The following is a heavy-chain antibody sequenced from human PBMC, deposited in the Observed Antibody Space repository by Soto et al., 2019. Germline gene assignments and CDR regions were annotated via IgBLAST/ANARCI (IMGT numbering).Heavy chain of an antibody. V-gene: IGHV3-23*01. CDR1: GFTFSSYA. CDR2: ISGSGGST. D-gene: IGHD3-16*01. Sequence: EVQLLESGGGLVQPGGSLRLSCAASGFTFSSYAMSWVRQAPGKGLEWVSAISGSGGSTYYADSVKGRFTISRNNFKNTLYLQMTGPRSDDTAGYYWSKLPPGGGTIGNQYYFDYWGQGNLVIVS. J-gene: IGHJ4*02. CDR3: SKLPPGGGTIGNQYYFDY.